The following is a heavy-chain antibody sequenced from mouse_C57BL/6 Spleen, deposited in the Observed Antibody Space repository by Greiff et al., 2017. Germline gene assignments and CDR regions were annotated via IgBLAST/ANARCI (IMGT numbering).Heavy chain of an antibody. CDR3: ARWDIYYDYLYAMDY. Sequence: VQLKESVAELVRPGASVKLSCTASGFNIKNTYMHWVKQRPEQGLEWIGRIDPANGNAKYAPKFQGKATITADTSSNTAYLQLSSLTSEDTAIYYCARWDIYYDYLYAMDYWGQGTSVTVSS. CDR1: GFNIKNTY. CDR2: IDPANGNA. V-gene: IGHV14-3*01. D-gene: IGHD2-4*01. J-gene: IGHJ4*01.